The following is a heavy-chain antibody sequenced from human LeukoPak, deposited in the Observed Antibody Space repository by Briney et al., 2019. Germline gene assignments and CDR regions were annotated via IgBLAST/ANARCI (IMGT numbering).Heavy chain of an antibody. CDR3: CSFCSSTSCRDDGFDI. Sequence: GASVKVSCKASGYTFTSYYMHWVRQARGQGLVWMGIINPSGGRTTYAQKFQGRVTMTRDTSTSTVYMELNSLRSEDTAVYYCCSFCSSTSCRDDGFDIWGQGTKVTVSS. V-gene: IGHV1-46*01. D-gene: IGHD2-2*01. CDR1: GYTFTSYY. J-gene: IGHJ3*02. CDR2: INPSGGRT.